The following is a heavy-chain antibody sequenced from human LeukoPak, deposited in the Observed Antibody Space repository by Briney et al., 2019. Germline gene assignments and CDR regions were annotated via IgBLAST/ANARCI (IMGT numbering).Heavy chain of an antibody. D-gene: IGHD3-22*01. CDR2: IYYSGST. V-gene: IGHV4-59*01. CDR1: GGSISSDY. Sequence: SETLSLTCNVSGGSISSDYWTWIRQPPGKGLEWIGNIYYSGSTNYNPSHKRRVTISVDTSKNQFSLKLNSVTAADTAVYYCARRRDYYDSRGYYAFDIWGHGTMVTVSS. J-gene: IGHJ3*02. CDR3: ARRRDYYDSRGYYAFDI.